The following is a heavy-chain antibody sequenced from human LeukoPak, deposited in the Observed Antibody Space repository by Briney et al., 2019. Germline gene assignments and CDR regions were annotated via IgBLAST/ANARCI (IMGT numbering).Heavy chain of an antibody. V-gene: IGHV3-33*06. CDR2: IWYDGSNK. J-gene: IGHJ4*02. CDR3: AKSQGSGEYQLLPYFDY. CDR1: GFTFSSYG. D-gene: IGHD2-2*01. Sequence: GGSLRLSCAASGFTFSSYGMHWVRQAPGKGLEWVAVIWYDGSNKYYADSVKGRFTISRDNSKNTLYLQMNSLRAEDTAVYYCAKSQGSGEYQLLPYFDYWGQGTLVTVSS.